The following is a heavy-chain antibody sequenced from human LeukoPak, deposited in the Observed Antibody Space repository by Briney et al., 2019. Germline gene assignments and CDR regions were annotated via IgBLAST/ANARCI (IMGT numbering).Heavy chain of an antibody. V-gene: IGHV3-53*01. CDR1: GFTVSSNY. CDR3: ARVAVVTALRAFDI. D-gene: IGHD2-21*02. CDR2: IYSGGST. J-gene: IGHJ3*02. Sequence: GGSLRLSCAASGFTVSSNYMSWVRQAPGKGLEWVSVIYSGGSTYYADSVKGRFTISRDNSKNTLYLQMNSLRAEDTAVYYCARVAVVTALRAFDIWGQGTMVAVSS.